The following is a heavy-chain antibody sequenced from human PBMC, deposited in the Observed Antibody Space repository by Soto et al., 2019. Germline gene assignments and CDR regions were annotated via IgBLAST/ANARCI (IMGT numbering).Heavy chain of an antibody. Sequence: EAQLVESGGGLVQPGGSLRLSCAASGFNFNSFAMSWVRQAPGKGLEWVSGVSPSGTSTYYAGSLKGRLTISRDNSKDTVYLQMDFLSVDDTAIYFCARTPGITSKGYFDLWGSGTLVSVSS. CDR1: GFNFNSFA. CDR2: VSPSGTST. V-gene: IGHV3-23*04. D-gene: IGHD1-7*01. J-gene: IGHJ2*01. CDR3: ARTPGITSKGYFDL.